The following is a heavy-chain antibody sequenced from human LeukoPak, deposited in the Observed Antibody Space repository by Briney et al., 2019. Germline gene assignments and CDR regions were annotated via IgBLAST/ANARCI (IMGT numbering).Heavy chain of an antibody. J-gene: IGHJ4*02. CDR2: INLNTGDT. Sequence: ASVKVSCKASGFTFIGYYMHWVRQAPGQGLEWMGWINLNTGDTDYAPKFQGRVTMTRDTSITTAYMDLSSLRSDDTAVYYCAREGSYCVGGDCYSFDFWGQGTLITVSS. D-gene: IGHD2-21*02. CDR1: GFTFIGYY. CDR3: AREGSYCVGGDCYSFDF. V-gene: IGHV1-2*02.